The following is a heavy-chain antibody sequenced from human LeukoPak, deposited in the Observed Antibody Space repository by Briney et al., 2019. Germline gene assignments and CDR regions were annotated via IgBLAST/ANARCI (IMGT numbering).Heavy chain of an antibody. CDR3: ARTRIVAVPAARPYNWFDP. V-gene: IGHV4-34*01. CDR2: INHSGST. Sequence: SETLSLTCAVYGGSFIGYYWSWIRQPPGKGLEWIGEINHSGSTNYNPSLKSRVTISVDTSKNQFSLKLSSVTAADTAVYYCARTRIVAVPAARPYNWFDPWGQGTLVTVSS. J-gene: IGHJ5*02. CDR1: GGSFIGYY. D-gene: IGHD2-2*02.